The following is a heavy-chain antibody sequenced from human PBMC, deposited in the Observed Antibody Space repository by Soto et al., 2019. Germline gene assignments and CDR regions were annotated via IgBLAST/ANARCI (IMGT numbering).Heavy chain of an antibody. D-gene: IGHD6-6*01. Sequence: SETRSRTCTVSGGSISSGDYYWSWIRQPPGKVLEWIGYIYYSGSTYYNPSLKSRVTISVDTSKNQFSLKLSSVTAADTAVYYCARAGGYSSSMVDYWGQGTLVTVCS. CDR2: IYYSGST. V-gene: IGHV4-30-4*01. CDR3: ARAGGYSSSMVDY. CDR1: GGSISSGDYY. J-gene: IGHJ4*02.